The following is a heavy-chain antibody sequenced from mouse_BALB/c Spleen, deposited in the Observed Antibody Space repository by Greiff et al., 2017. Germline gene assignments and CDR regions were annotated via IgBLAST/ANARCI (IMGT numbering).Heavy chain of an antibody. CDR2: INPSNGGT. CDR3: TRSRGYYDGLFAY. V-gene: IGHV1S81*02. D-gene: IGHD1-1*01. J-gene: IGHJ3*01. Sequence: QVQLQQSGAELVKPGASVKLSCKASGYTFTSYYMYWVKQRPGQGLEWIGEINPSNGGTNFNEKFKSKATLTVDKSSSTAYMQLSSLTSEDSAVYYCTRSRGYYDGLFAYWGQGTLVTVSA. CDR1: GYTFTSYY.